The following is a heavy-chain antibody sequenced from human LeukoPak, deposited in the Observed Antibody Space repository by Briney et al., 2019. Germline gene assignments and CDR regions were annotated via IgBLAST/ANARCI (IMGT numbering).Heavy chain of an antibody. CDR1: GFTFSTYS. CDR3: ARLPPFDSDAFDV. V-gene: IGHV3-21*01. D-gene: IGHD3-9*01. Sequence: GGSLRLSCEASGFTFSTYSMNWVRQAPGKGLEWVSSISSSSSYIYYADSVKGRFTISRDNAKNSLYLQMNSLRAEDTAVYYCARLPPFDSDAFDVWGQGTMVTVSS. J-gene: IGHJ3*01. CDR2: ISSSSSYI.